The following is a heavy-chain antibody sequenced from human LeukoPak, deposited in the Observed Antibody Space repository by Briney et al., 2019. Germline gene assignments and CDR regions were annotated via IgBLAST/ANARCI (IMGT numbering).Heavy chain of an antibody. V-gene: IGHV1-2*02. CDR1: GYTFTAYY. Sequence: ASVKVSCKASGYTFTAYYMHWVQQAPGQGLEWMGWINPNSGDTNYAQKFQGRVTMTRDTSISTAYMELSRLRSDDTAVFYCARDYYDSSGYGSFDYWGQGTLVTVSS. D-gene: IGHD3-22*01. J-gene: IGHJ4*02. CDR3: ARDYYDSSGYGSFDY. CDR2: INPNSGDT.